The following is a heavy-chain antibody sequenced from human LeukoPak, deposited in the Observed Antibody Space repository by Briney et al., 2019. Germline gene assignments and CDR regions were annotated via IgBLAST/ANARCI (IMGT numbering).Heavy chain of an antibody. CDR2: IYYSGST. CDR3: ARERVWYSSSSMGAFDI. Sequence: PSETLSLTCIFSGGSISSGGYYWSWIRQHPGKGLEWIGYIYYSGSTYYNPSLKSRVTISVDTSKNQFSLKLSSVTAADTAVYYCARERVWYSSSSMGAFDIWGQGTMVTVSS. D-gene: IGHD6-6*01. CDR1: GGSISSGGYY. J-gene: IGHJ3*02. V-gene: IGHV4-31*03.